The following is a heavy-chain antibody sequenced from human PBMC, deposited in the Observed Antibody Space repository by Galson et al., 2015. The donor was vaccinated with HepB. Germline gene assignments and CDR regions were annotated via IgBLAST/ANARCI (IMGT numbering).Heavy chain of an antibody. D-gene: IGHD3-10*01. V-gene: IGHV3-53*01. Sequence: SLRLSCAASGFTGSTNYMSWVRQAQGKGLDWVSLIHGAGITRYAESVKGRFTLSRDNSKNTMYLQMNSLRAEDTAVYYCTTGALFRGYHYMDGWGKGTTVTVSS. CDR3: TTGALFRGYHYMDG. J-gene: IGHJ6*03. CDR2: IHGAGIT. CDR1: GFTGSTNY.